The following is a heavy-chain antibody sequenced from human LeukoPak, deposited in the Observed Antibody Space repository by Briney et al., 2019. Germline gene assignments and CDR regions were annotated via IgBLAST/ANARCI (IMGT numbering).Heavy chain of an antibody. V-gene: IGHV3-74*01. D-gene: IGHD1-26*01. J-gene: IGHJ5*02. CDR3: ARGVRGSYGTDL. CDR1: GFTFSSDW. CDR2: INPAGSST. Sequence: GGSLRLSCAASGFTFSSDWMHWVRQAPGRGLVWVSRINPAGSSTNYADSVKGRFTISRDNAMNTLYLHLNSLRAEDTAVYYCARGVRGSYGTDLWGQGTLVTVSS.